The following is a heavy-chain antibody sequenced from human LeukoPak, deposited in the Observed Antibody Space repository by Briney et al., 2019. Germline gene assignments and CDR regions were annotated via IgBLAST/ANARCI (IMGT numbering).Heavy chain of an antibody. J-gene: IGHJ2*01. V-gene: IGHV3-15*01. D-gene: IGHD5-12*01. CDR3: TTPGYSGYDFFPNWYFDL. CDR1: GFTFSNAW. CDR2: IKSKTDGGTT. Sequence: PGGSLRLSCAASGFTFSNAWMSWVRQAPGKGLEWVGRIKSKTDGGTTDYAAPVKGRFTISRDDSKNTLYLQMNSLKTEDTAVYYCTTPGYSGYDFFPNWYFDLWGRGTLVTVS.